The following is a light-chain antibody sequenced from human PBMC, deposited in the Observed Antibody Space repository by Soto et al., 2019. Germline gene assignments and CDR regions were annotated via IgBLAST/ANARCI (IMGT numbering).Light chain of an antibody. Sequence: QSALSQPASVSGSPGQSITISCTGTSSDVGGFEYVSWHQHQSGKAPTLIIYDVTKRPSGVSDRFSASKSGNTASLTISGIQAEDEGDYYCGSITRSTTSVFGTGTKLTVL. CDR3: GSITRSTTSV. V-gene: IGLV2-14*01. CDR2: DVT. J-gene: IGLJ1*01. CDR1: SSDVGGFEY.